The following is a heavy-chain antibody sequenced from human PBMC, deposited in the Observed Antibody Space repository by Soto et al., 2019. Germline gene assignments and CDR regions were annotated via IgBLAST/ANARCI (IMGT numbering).Heavy chain of an antibody. Sequence: PSETLSLTCTVSGGSISSYYWSWIRQPPGKGLEWIGYIYYSGSTNDNPSLKSRVTISVDTSKNQFSLKLSSVTAADTAVYYCARDSYEAENYYYGMDVWGQGTTVTVSS. J-gene: IGHJ6*02. CDR3: ARDSYEAENYYYGMDV. V-gene: IGHV4-59*01. CDR1: GGSISSYY. CDR2: IYYSGST. D-gene: IGHD3-3*01.